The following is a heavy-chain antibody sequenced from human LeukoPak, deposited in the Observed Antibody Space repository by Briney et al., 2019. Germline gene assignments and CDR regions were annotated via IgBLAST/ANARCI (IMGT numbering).Heavy chain of an antibody. D-gene: IGHD2-2*02. J-gene: IGHJ4*02. CDR2: INPNSGGT. CDR1: GYTFTGYY. Sequence: ASVKVSCKASGYTFTGYYMHWVRQAPGQGLEWMGWINPNSGGTNYAQKFQGRVTMTRDTSISTAYMELSRLRSDDTAVYYCARDLIPGCSSTSCFTHGDYWGQGTLVTVSS. CDR3: ARDLIPGCSSTSCFTHGDY. V-gene: IGHV1-2*02.